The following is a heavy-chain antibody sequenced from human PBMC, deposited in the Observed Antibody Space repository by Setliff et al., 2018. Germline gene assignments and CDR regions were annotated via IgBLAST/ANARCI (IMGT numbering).Heavy chain of an antibody. CDR1: RYTFSSYY. Sequence: ASVKVSCKSSRYTFSSYYIHWMRQAPGQGLEWVGWINPNSGGTVYAQKLQGRVTLTRDTSISTAYMELSGLSSDDTAMYYCSRLVRYCTTTSCQGASGAEFWGQGTLVTVSS. CDR3: SRLVRYCTTTSCQGASGAEF. D-gene: IGHD2-2*01. J-gene: IGHJ4*02. CDR2: INPNSGGT. V-gene: IGHV1-2*02.